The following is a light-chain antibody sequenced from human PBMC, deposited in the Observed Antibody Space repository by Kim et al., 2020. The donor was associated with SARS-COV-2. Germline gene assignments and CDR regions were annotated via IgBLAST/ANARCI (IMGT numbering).Light chain of an antibody. Sequence: SYELTQPPSVSVAPGKTARITCGGNNIGSNSVHWYQQKPGQAPVLVIYYDSDRPSGIPERFSGSNSGNTATLTISRVEAGDEADYYCQEWGSCSDHVVFG. V-gene: IGLV3-21*04. CDR1: NIGSNS. J-gene: IGLJ2*01. CDR2: YDS. CDR3: QEWGSCSDHVV.